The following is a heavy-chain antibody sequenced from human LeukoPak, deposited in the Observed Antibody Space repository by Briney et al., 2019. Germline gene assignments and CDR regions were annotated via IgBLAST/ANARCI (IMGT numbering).Heavy chain of an antibody. CDR2: FDPEDGET. CDR3: ATLAPRAYYDFWSGYQSFDY. CDR1: GYTLTELS. J-gene: IGHJ4*02. V-gene: IGHV1-24*01. D-gene: IGHD3-3*01. Sequence: ASVKVSCKVSGYTLTELSMHWVRQPPGKGLEWMGGFDPEDGETIYAQKFQGRVTMTEDTSTDTAYMELSSLRSEDTAVYYCATLAPRAYYDFWSGYQSFDYWGQGTLVTVSS.